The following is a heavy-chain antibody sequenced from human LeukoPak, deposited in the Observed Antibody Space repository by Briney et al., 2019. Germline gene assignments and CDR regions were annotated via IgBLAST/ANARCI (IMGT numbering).Heavy chain of an antibody. CDR1: GYTFTSCA. D-gene: IGHD2-2*01. J-gene: IGHJ5*02. Sequence: GASVKVSCKASGYTFTSCAMNWVRQAPGQGLEWMGWINPNSGDTSYAQKFQGRVTMTRDTSISTAYMELSSLKSDDTAVYYCARVPCLTTSCSPINWFDPWGQGALVTVSS. CDR2: INPNSGDT. CDR3: ARVPCLTTSCSPINWFDP. V-gene: IGHV1-2*02.